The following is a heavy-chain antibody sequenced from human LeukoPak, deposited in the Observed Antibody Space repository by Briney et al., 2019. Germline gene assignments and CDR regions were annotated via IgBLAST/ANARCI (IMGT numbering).Heavy chain of an antibody. CDR2: IYYSGST. Sequence: SETLSLICTVSGGSMSSYYWSWIRQPPGKGLEWIGYIYYSGSTNYNPSLKSRVTMSVDTSKNQFSLKLSSVTAADTAVYYCARRRGSGSYYYFDYWGQGTLVTVSS. D-gene: IGHD3-10*01. V-gene: IGHV4-59*08. CDR1: GGSMSSYY. CDR3: ARRRGSGSYYYFDY. J-gene: IGHJ4*02.